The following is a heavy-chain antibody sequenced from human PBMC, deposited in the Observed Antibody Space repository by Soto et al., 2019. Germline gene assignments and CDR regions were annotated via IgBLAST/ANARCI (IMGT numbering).Heavy chain of an antibody. CDR1: GGSFSGYY. J-gene: IGHJ4*02. V-gene: IGHV4-34*01. Sequence: SETLSLTCAVYGGSFSGYYWSWIRQPPGKGLEWIGEINHSGSTNYNPSLKSRVTISVDTSKNQSSLKLSSVTAADTAVYYCANYGDLGYFDYWGQGTLVTVSS. CDR2: INHSGST. D-gene: IGHD4-17*01. CDR3: ANYGDLGYFDY.